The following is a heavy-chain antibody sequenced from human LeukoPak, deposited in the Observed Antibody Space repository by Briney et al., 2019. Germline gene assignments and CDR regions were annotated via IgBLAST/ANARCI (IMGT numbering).Heavy chain of an antibody. V-gene: IGHV3-53*01. Sequence: PGGSLRLSCAASGFTVSSNYMSWVRQAPGKGLEWVAGMSDSGGRTSYADSVKGRFTISRDNPKNTLYLQMNSLRAEDTAVYFCAKRGVVIRVILVGFHKEAYYFDSWGQGALVTVSS. D-gene: IGHD3-22*01. CDR3: AKRGVVIRVILVGFHKEAYYFDS. J-gene: IGHJ4*02. CDR1: GFTVSSNY. CDR2: MSDSGGRT.